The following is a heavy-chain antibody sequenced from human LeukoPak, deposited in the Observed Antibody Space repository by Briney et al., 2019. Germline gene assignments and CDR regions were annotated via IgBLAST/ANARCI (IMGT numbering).Heavy chain of an antibody. CDR2: IWYDGSNK. J-gene: IGHJ6*02. CDR3: AREYVGGDCHYGMDV. CDR1: GFTFSSYG. Sequence: GGSLRLSCAASGFTFSSYGMHWVRQAPGKGLEWVAVIWYDGSNKYYADSVKGRFTISRDNSKNTLYLQMNSLRAEDTAVYYCAREYVGGDCHYGMDVWGQGTTVTVSS. V-gene: IGHV3-33*01. D-gene: IGHD2-21*02.